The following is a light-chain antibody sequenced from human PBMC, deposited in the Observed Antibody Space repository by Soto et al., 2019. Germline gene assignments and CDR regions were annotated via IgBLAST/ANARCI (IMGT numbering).Light chain of an antibody. CDR3: QQYNNWPLT. Sequence: IVLTQSPATLSLFPGERATLSCRASQSVSSNLAWYQQKPGQAPRLLIYGASTRATGIPARFSGSGSGTEFTLTISSLQSEDFSVYYCQQYNNWPLTFGGGTKVDIK. J-gene: IGKJ4*01. V-gene: IGKV3-15*01. CDR2: GAS. CDR1: QSVSSN.